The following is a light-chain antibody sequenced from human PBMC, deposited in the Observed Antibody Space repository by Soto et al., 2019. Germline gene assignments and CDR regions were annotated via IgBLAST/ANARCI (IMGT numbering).Light chain of an antibody. Sequence: QSVLTQPASVSGSPGQSITISCTGTSNDVGGYNYVSWYQQHPGKAPKLILYEVSDRPSGVSNRFSGSKSGNTASLTISGLQAEDEADYYCCSYTSSTTLYVFGAGTKVTVL. CDR2: EVS. J-gene: IGLJ1*01. V-gene: IGLV2-14*01. CDR3: CSYTSSTTLYV. CDR1: SNDVGGYNY.